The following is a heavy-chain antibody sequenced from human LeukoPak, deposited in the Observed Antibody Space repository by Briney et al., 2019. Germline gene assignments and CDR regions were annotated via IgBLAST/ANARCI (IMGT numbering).Heavy chain of an antibody. J-gene: IGHJ4*02. CDR2: IWYDGSNK. CDR1: GFTFSNYE. V-gene: IGHV3-33*08. CDR3: ARDGGGPFDY. Sequence: GGSLRLSCAASGFTFSNYEMNWVRQAPGKGLEWVAVIWYDGSNKYYADSVKGRFTISRDNSKNTLYLQMNSLRAEDTAVYYCARDGGGPFDYWGQGTLVTVSS.